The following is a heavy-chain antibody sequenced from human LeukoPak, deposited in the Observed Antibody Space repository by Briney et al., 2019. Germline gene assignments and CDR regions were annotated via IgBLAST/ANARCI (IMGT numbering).Heavy chain of an antibody. V-gene: IGHV3-53*04. J-gene: IGHJ3*02. D-gene: IGHD1-26*01. CDR3: ATIVGPPAFDI. CDR1: GFTVSSNY. Sequence: GGSLRLSCAASGFTVSSNYMIWVRQAPGRGLEWVSVIYRGGSTYYADSVKGRFTISTHTSKNTLYLQMNSMRAEDTAVYYCATIVGPPAFDIWGQGTMVTVSS. CDR2: IYRGGST.